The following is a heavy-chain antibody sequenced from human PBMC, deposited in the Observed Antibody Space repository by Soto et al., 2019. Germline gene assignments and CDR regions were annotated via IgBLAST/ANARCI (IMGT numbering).Heavy chain of an antibody. CDR1: GYTFTSYG. D-gene: IGHD4-17*01. CDR2: ISAYNGNT. Sequence: ASVKVSCKASGYTFTSYGISWVRQAPGQGLEWMGWISAYNGNTNYAQKLQGRVTMTTDTSTSTAYMELRSLRSDDTAVYYCARPRLATVTTPYNWFDPWGQGTLVTVSS. V-gene: IGHV1-18*01. J-gene: IGHJ5*02. CDR3: ARPRLATVTTPYNWFDP.